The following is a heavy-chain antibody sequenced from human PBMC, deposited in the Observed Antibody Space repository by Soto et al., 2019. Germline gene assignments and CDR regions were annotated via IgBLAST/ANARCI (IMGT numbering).Heavy chain of an antibody. D-gene: IGHD3-3*01. CDR2: IYYSGST. CDR1: GGSISSGDYY. J-gene: IGHJ5*02. CDR3: ARDRNFWAWFDP. V-gene: IGHV4-30-4*01. Sequence: PSETLSLTCTVSGGSISSGDYYWSWIRQPPGKGLEWIGYIYYSGSTYYNPSLKSRVTISVDTSKNQFSLELSSVTAADTAVYYCARDRNFWAWFDPWGQGTLVTVSS.